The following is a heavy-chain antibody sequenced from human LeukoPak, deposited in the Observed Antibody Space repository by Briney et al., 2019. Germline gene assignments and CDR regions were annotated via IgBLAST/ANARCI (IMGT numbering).Heavy chain of an antibody. J-gene: IGHJ4*02. V-gene: IGHV3-21*04. CDR2: ISXSXSYI. Sequence: PGGSLRXXXXASGFTFXXXXXXXVRQAPGKGXXXXSSISXSXSYIXXXXXXXXXXXXXXXXAKHSLYLQMNSLRAEDTAVYYCAKRGSFLTKEFDYWGQGTLVTVSS. D-gene: IGHD4-11*01. CDR3: AKRGSFLTKEFDY. CDR1: GFTFXXXX.